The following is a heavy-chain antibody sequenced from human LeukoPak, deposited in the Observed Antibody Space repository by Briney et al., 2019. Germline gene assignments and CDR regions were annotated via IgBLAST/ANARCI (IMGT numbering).Heavy chain of an antibody. CDR3: ARRDGYCSSTSCYADYYYGMDV. D-gene: IGHD2-2*01. J-gene: IGHJ6*02. V-gene: IGHV5-51*01. Sequence: NPGESLKISCKGSGYSFTSYWIGWVRQMPGKGLEWMGIIYPGDSDTTYSPSFQGQVTISADKSISTAYLQWSSLKASDTAMYYCARRDGYCSSTSCYADYYYGMDVWGQGPTVTVSS. CDR2: IYPGDSDT. CDR1: GYSFTSYW.